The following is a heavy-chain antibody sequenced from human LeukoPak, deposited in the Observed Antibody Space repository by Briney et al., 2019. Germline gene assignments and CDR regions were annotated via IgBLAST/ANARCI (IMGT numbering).Heavy chain of an antibody. CDR3: AKDLMRDRWFGES. CDR2: IRYDGKDK. D-gene: IGHD3-10*01. J-gene: IGHJ5*02. Sequence: GGSLRLSCAASGFTFSYYGMHWVRQAPGKGLDWVAFIRYDGKDKFYADSVKGRFTISRDSSRNTLYLQMNSLRAEDTAVYHCAKDLMRDRWFGESWGQGTLVTVSS. CDR1: GFTFSYYG. V-gene: IGHV3-30*02.